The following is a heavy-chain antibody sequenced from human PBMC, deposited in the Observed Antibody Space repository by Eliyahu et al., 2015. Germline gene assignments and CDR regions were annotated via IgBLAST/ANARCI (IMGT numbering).Heavy chain of an antibody. Sequence: SGDRTHYADSVEGRVTISRDNGKNTLFLQMNGLRAEDTAMYYCAKRIGASSGLPDHWGQGTLVTVSS. D-gene: IGHD3-10*01. CDR3: AKRIGASSGLPDH. J-gene: IGHJ4*02. V-gene: IGHV3-23*01. CDR2: SGDRT.